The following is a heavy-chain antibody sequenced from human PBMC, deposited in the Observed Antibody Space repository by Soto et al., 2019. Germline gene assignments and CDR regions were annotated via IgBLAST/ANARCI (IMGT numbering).Heavy chain of an antibody. CDR1: GYTFTDYY. CDR3: ARGDVRVVASVDP. V-gene: IGHV1-2*02. D-gene: IGHD2-15*01. CDR2: INPNSGGT. J-gene: IGHJ5*02. Sequence: ASVKVSCKASGYTFTDYYIHWVRQAPGQGLEWMGWINPNSGGTNYAQKFQGRVTMTRDTSISTAYMELSRLISDDTAVYYCARGDVRVVASVDPWGQGALVTVSS.